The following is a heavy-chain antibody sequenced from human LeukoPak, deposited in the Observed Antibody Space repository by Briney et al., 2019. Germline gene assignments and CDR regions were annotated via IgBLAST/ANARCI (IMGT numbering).Heavy chain of an antibody. CDR2: ISSSSSYI. J-gene: IGHJ6*03. CDR1: GFTFSSYS. Sequence: PGGSLRLSCAASGFTFSSYSMNWVRQAPGKGLEWVSSISSSSSYIYYADSVKGRFTISRDNAKNSLYLQMNSLRAEDTAVYYCARGGADGGNLMVWRERGYYYYMDVWGKGTTVTVSS. V-gene: IGHV3-21*01. D-gene: IGHD4-23*01. CDR3: ARGGADGGNLMVWRERGYYYYMDV.